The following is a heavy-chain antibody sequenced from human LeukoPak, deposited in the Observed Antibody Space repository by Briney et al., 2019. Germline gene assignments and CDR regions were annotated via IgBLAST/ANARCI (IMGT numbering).Heavy chain of an antibody. V-gene: IGHV3-21*01. CDR2: ISSGSTYI. D-gene: IGHD1-14*01. J-gene: IGHJ4*02. Sequence: PGGSLSLSCAVSEFSFSTYYVNWVRQAPGKGLEWVSCISSGSTYIFYADSVRGRFAISRDNAKNSLYLQMNSLRAEDTAGYYCARGNHGAFDYWGQGRMVTVS. CDR1: EFSFSTYY. CDR3: ARGNHGAFDY.